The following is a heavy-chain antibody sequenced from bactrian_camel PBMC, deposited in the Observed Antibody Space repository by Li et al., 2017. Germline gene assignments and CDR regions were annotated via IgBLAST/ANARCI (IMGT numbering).Heavy chain of an antibody. D-gene: IGHD7*01. Sequence: VQLVESGGGLVQPGGSLRLSCGASGFTFSSFPMTYVRQAPGKGLEWVSAIDLSGTTFYEDSVKGRFTISRDNAKNTVYLLMNSLKPEDTAVYSCIKDGVGWWGDYWGQGTQVTVS. CDR1: GFTFSSFP. CDR3: IKDGVGWWGDY. J-gene: IGHJ4*01. V-gene: IGHV3S40*01. CDR2: IDLSGTT.